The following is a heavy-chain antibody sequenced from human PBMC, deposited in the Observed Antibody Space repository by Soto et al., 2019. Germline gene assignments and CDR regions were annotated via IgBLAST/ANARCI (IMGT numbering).Heavy chain of an antibody. CDR3: ARDNIVSKGYGMDV. Sequence: SETLSLTCTVSGASISNAYWSWIRQAAGKRLEWIGRIHSSGTFNYNPSLKSRVSISRDTPTNQISLKLSSVTAADSAVYYCARDNIVSKGYGMDVWGQGTTVTVS. CDR2: IHSSGTF. J-gene: IGHJ6*02. CDR1: GASISNAY. V-gene: IGHV4-4*07. D-gene: IGHD5-12*01.